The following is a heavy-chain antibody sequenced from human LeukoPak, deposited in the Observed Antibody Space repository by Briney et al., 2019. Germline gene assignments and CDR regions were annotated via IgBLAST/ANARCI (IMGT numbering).Heavy chain of an antibody. D-gene: IGHD6-13*01. CDR2: IIPIFGTA. V-gene: IGHV1-69*06. Sequence: GASVKVPCKASGGTFSSYAISWVRQAPGQGLEWMGGIIPIFGTANYAQKFQGRVTITADKSTSTAYMELSSLRSEDTAVYYCARLQGIAAAGTWGQGTLVTVSS. CDR3: ARLQGIAAAGT. J-gene: IGHJ5*02. CDR1: GGTFSSYA.